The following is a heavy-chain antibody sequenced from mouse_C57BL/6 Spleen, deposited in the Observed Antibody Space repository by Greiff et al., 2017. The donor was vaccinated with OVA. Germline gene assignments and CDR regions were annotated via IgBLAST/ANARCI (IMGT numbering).Heavy chain of an antibody. CDR3: ARDEGLRLYYAMDY. J-gene: IGHJ4*01. CDR2: IYPRDGST. D-gene: IGHD2-4*01. V-gene: IGHV1-85*01. CDR1: GYTFTSYD. Sequence: LVESGPELVKPGASVKLSCKASGYTFTSYDINWVKQRPGQGLEWIGWIYPRDGSTKYNEKFKGKATLTVDTSSSTAYMELHSLTSEDSAVYFCARDEGLRLYYAMDYWGQGTSVTVSS.